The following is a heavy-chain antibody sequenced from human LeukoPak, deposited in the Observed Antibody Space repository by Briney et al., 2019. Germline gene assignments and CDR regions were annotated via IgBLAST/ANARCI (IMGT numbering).Heavy chain of an antibody. CDR1: GYTFTGYY. J-gene: IGHJ4*02. CDR3: AREEGMRGYDFWSGEPDDY. Sequence: ASVKVSCKASGYTFTGYYMHWVRQAPGQGLEWMGWINPNSGGTNYPQKFQGRVTMTRDTSISTAYMELSRLRSDDTAVYYCAREEGMRGYDFWSGEPDDYWGQGTLVTVSS. V-gene: IGHV1-2*02. D-gene: IGHD3-3*01. CDR2: INPNSGGT.